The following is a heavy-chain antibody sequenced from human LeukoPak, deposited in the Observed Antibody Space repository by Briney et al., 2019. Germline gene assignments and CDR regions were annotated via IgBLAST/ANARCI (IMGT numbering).Heavy chain of an antibody. CDR2: ISGSGGST. V-gene: IGHV3-23*01. CDR1: GFTFSSDA. Sequence: GGSLRLSCAASGFTFSSDAMSWVRQAPGKGLEWVSAISGSGGSTYYADSVKGRFTISRGNSKNTLYLQMNSLRAEDTAVYYCAKDRPYITSWYGCSTPWGQGTLVTVSS. CDR3: AKDRPYITSWYGCSTP. J-gene: IGHJ5*02. D-gene: IGHD3-10*01.